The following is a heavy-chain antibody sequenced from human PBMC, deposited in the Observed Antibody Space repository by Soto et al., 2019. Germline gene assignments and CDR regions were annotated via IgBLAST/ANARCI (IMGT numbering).Heavy chain of an antibody. V-gene: IGHV2-5*01. CDR2: IYWNDDK. Sequence: SGPTLVKPTQTLTLTCTFSGFSLSTSGVGVGWIRQPPGKALEWLALIYWNDDKRYSPSLKSRLTITKDTSKNQVVLTMTNMDPVDTATYYCALRGYGSGSPVLNAFDIWGQGTMVTVSS. D-gene: IGHD3-10*01. J-gene: IGHJ3*02. CDR1: GFSLSTSGVG. CDR3: ALRGYGSGSPVLNAFDI.